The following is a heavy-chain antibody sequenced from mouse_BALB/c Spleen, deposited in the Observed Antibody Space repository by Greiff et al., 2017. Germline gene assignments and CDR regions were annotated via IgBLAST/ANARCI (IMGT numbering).Heavy chain of an antibody. CDR2: ISSGGGST. Sequence: EVKVVESGGGLVKPGGSLKLSCAASGFAFSSYDMSWVRQTPEKRLEWVAYISSGGGSTYYPDTVKGRFTISRDNAKNTLYLQMSSLKSEDTAMYYCARIPLRLRAMDYWGQGTSVTVSS. CDR3: ARIPLRLRAMDY. D-gene: IGHD1-2*01. CDR1: GFAFSSYD. V-gene: IGHV5-12-1*01. J-gene: IGHJ4*01.